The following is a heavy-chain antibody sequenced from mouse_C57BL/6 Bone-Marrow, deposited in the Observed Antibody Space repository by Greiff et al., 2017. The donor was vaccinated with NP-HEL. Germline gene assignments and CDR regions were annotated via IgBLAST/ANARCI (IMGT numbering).Heavy chain of an antibody. CDR2: ILPGSGNT. Sequence: QVQLKQSGAELMKPGASVKLSCKASGYTFTGYWIEWVKQRPGHGLEWIGEILPGSGNTYYNERFKGKATFTADTSSNTAYMQLSSLTAEYSAIYYGARDYYGSSYFDYWGQGTTLTVSS. J-gene: IGHJ2*01. D-gene: IGHD1-1*01. V-gene: IGHV1-9*01. CDR3: ARDYYGSSYFDY. CDR1: GYTFTGYW.